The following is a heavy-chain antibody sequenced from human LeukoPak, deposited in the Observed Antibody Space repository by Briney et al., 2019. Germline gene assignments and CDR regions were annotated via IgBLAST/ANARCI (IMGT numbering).Heavy chain of an antibody. J-gene: IGHJ4*02. CDR3: ARCRARGGYYDGFDY. Sequence: ASVKVSFKSSGCTFTGYYIHWVGQAPGQGLEWMGWINPNSGGSSYAQNFQGRVTMTRDTSISTAYMEMSRLRSDDTAVYYCARCRARGGYYDGFDYWGQGTMVTVSS. CDR1: GCTFTGYY. CDR2: INPNSGGS. D-gene: IGHD3-3*01. V-gene: IGHV1-2*02.